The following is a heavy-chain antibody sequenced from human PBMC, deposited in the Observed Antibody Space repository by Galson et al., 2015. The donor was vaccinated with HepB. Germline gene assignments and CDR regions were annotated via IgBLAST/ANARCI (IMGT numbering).Heavy chain of an antibody. CDR3: ANRRASGVTVFDY. CDR1: GFSLTDTGVG. V-gene: IGHV2-5*02. Sequence: PALVKPTQTRTLTYTFYGFSLTDTGVGVAWVRQPPGKAPKWLALLYWGDDERYSQSLKNGFTITKDTSKNQVVLTMTNVDPVDTGTYYCANRRASGVTVFDYWGQGILVTVSS. D-gene: IGHD3-16*02. J-gene: IGHJ4*02. CDR2: LYWGDDE.